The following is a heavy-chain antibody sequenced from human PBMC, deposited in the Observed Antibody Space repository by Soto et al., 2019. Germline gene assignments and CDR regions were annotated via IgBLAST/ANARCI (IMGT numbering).Heavy chain of an antibody. CDR2: ILHDGSAE. J-gene: IGHJ6*02. Sequence: HPGGSLRLSCAAPGFIFTSYGMHWVRQAPGKGLEWMALILHDGSAEYYADSVKGRFTISRDNSKNTLYLQMNSLTAEDTAVYYCARSRDGYSFYFYYGMDGWGQGTTVTVSS. D-gene: IGHD4-4*01. CDR3: ARSRDGYSFYFYYGMDG. CDR1: GFIFTSYG. V-gene: IGHV3-30*03.